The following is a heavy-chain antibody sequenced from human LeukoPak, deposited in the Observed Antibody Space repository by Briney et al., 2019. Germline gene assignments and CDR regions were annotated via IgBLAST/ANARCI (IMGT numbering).Heavy chain of an antibody. V-gene: IGHV1-18*01. CDR3: ARDEGRDCTNGVCYGPGYSGYDRY. J-gene: IGHJ4*02. CDR1: GYTFTSYG. Sequence: GATVKVSCKASGYTFTSYGISWVRQAPGQGLEWMGWISAYNGNTNYAQKLQGRVTMTTDTSTSTAYMELRSLRSDDTAVYYCARDEGRDCTNGVCYGPGYSGYDRYWGQGTLVTVSS. CDR2: ISAYNGNT. D-gene: IGHD2-8*01.